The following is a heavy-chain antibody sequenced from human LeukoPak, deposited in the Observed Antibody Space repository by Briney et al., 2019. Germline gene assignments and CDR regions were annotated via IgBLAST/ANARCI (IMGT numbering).Heavy chain of an antibody. CDR1: GGSISSYY. CDR2: IYPTGST. Sequence: SETLSLTCTVSGGSISSYYWSWIRQPPGKGLEWIGRIYPTGSTNYSPSLKSRVTMSLDTSKNQLSLHLSSVTAADTAVYYCARVSPAGKFDYWGQGTLVTVSS. D-gene: IGHD6-19*01. J-gene: IGHJ4*02. CDR3: ARVSPAGKFDY. V-gene: IGHV4-4*07.